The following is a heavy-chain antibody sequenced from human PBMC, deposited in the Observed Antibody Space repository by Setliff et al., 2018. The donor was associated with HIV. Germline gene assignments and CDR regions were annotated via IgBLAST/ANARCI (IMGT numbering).Heavy chain of an antibody. D-gene: IGHD4-4*01. J-gene: IGHJ6*03. V-gene: IGHV4-31*03. CDR1: GGSISSGVYF. Sequence: PSETLSLTCTVSGGSISSGVYFWSWIRQLPGKGLEWIGYIYYSGSTYYTPSLNSRVTIPVDTSKNQFSLKLSSVTAADTAVYYWATMYSNYGRYYYYYMDVWGKGTTVTVSS. CDR2: IYYSGST. CDR3: ATMYSNYGRYYYYYMDV.